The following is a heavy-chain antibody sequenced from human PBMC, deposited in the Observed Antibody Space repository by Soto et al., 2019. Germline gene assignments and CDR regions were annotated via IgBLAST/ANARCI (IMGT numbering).Heavy chain of an antibody. CDR2: ISGSGGST. CDR1: GFTFSSYA. CDR3: ARDTPRSGYVITGFDY. J-gene: IGHJ4*02. Sequence: GGSLRLSCAASGFTFSSYAMSWVRQAPGKGLEWVSAISGSGGSTYYADSVKGRFTISRDNSKNTLYLQMNSLRSEDTAVYYCARDTPRSGYVITGFDYWGQGTLVTVSS. V-gene: IGHV3-23*01. D-gene: IGHD5-12*01.